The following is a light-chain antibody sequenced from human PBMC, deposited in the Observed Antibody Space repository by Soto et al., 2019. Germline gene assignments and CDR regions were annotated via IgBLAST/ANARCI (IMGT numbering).Light chain of an antibody. Sequence: EIVLTQSPGTLSLSPGERATLSCRASQSITNNYLAWYQQKPGQAPRLLIYGASTRATGIPFRFTGSGSGTDFTLTISRLETEDFAVYYCQQYGASGTFGQGTKVEIK. J-gene: IGKJ1*01. CDR3: QQYGASGT. CDR1: QSITNNY. V-gene: IGKV3-20*01. CDR2: GAS.